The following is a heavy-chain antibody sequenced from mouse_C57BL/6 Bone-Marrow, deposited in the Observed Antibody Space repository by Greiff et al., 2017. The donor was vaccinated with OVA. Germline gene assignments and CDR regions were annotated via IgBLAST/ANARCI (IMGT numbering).Heavy chain of an antibody. J-gene: IGHJ2*01. CDR2: IDPENGDT. CDR1: GFNIKDDY. CDR3: TTYRY. Sequence: ELKLVESGAELVRPGASVKLSCTASGFNIKDDYMHWVKERPEQGLEWIGWIDPENGDTEYASKFQGKATITADTSSKTVYLHLSSLTSEDTAVYYCTTYRYWGQGTTLTVSS. V-gene: IGHV14-4*01.